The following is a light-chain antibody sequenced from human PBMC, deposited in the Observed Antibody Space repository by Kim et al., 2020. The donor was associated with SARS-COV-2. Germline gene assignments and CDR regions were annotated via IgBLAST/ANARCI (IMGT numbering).Light chain of an antibody. CDR2: AVN. V-gene: IGLV2-14*03. CDR1: SSDIGDYKY. J-gene: IGLJ2*01. CDR3: SSYTRSGTLYVV. Sequence: QLVLTQPASVSGSPGQSITISCTGTSSDIGDYKYVSWYQQHPGKAPKLIIFAVNDRPSGVSNRFSGSKSGNTASLTISGLQTEDEADYYCSSYTRSGTLYVVFGGGTQLTVL.